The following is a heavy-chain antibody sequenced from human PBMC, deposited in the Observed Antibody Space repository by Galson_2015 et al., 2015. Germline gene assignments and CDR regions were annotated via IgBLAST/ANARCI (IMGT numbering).Heavy chain of an antibody. CDR2: TYYRSKWSD. Sequence: CAISGDSVSNSDASWNWIRQSPSRGLEWLGRTYYRSKWSDDYAVSVKSRITINPDTSKNQFSLQLNSVTPEDTAVYYCARGTGWGFDYLGQGALVTVSS. D-gene: IGHD1-14*01. CDR1: GDSVSNSDAS. V-gene: IGHV6-1*01. CDR3: ARGTGWGFDY. J-gene: IGHJ4*02.